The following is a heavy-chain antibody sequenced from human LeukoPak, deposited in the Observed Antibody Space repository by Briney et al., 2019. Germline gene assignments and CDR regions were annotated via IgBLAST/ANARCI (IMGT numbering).Heavy chain of an antibody. Sequence: PSGTLSLTCAVSGGSISSSNWWSWVRQPPGKGLEWIGEIYHSGSTNYNPSLKSRVTISVNKSKNQFSLKLSSVTAADTAVYYCARVGYYDSSGYYWFDPWGQGTLVTVSS. CDR3: ARVGYYDSSGYYWFDP. D-gene: IGHD3-22*01. V-gene: IGHV4-4*02. J-gene: IGHJ5*02. CDR2: IYHSGST. CDR1: GGSISSSNW.